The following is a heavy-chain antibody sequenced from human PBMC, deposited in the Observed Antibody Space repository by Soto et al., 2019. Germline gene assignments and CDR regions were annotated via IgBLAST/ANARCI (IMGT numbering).Heavy chain of an antibody. V-gene: IGHV4-59*01. J-gene: IGHJ6*02. CDR3: TGSGSYPTAGYGMDV. CDR2: IYYSGST. Sequence: QVQLQESGPGLVKPSETLSLTCTVSGGSISSYYWSWIRQPPGKGLEWIGYIYYSGSTNYNSSLKSRVTISLDTSRNQCSLKLSSVTAADTAVYYGTGSGSYPTAGYGMDVWGQGTTVTVSS. D-gene: IGHD1-26*01. CDR1: GGSISSYY.